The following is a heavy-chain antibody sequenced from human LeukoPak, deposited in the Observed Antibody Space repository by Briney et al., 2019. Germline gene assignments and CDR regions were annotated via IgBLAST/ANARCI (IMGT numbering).Heavy chain of an antibody. D-gene: IGHD5-18*01. CDR3: ARVDSYGFSFWFDP. Sequence: SETLSLTCTVSGGSISSYYWGWIRQPAGKGLEWIGRIYTSGSTNYNPSLKSRVTMSVDTSKNQFSLKLSSVTAADTAVYYCARVDSYGFSFWFDPWGQGTLVTVSS. CDR2: IYTSGST. V-gene: IGHV4-4*07. CDR1: GGSISSYY. J-gene: IGHJ5*02.